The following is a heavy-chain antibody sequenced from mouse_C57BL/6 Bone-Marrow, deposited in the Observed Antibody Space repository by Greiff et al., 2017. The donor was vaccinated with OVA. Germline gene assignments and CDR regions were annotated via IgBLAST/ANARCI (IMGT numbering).Heavy chain of an antibody. D-gene: IGHD2-5*01. Sequence: VKLVESGPGLVQPSQSLSITCTVSGFSLTSYGVHWVRQSPGKGLEWLGVRWSGGSTDYNAAFISRLSISKDNSKSQVFFKMNSLPADDTAIYYCARKGYSNYPFAYWGQGTLVTVSA. CDR2: RWSGGST. CDR1: GFSLTSYG. J-gene: IGHJ3*01. V-gene: IGHV2-2*01. CDR3: ARKGYSNYPFAY.